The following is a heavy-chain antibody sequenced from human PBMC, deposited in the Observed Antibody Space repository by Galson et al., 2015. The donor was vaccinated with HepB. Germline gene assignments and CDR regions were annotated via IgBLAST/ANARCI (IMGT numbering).Heavy chain of an antibody. CDR2: IDPSDSYT. V-gene: IGHV5-10-1*01. CDR1: GYSFTSYW. D-gene: IGHD6-13*01. J-gene: IGHJ4*02. Sequence: QSGAEVKKPGESLRISCKGSGYSFTSYWISWVRQMPGKGLEWMGRIDPSDSYTNYSPSFQCHVTISADKSISTAYLQWSSLKASDTAMYYCARFPTALAAAGIPWDYWGQGTLVTVSS. CDR3: ARFPTALAAAGIPWDY.